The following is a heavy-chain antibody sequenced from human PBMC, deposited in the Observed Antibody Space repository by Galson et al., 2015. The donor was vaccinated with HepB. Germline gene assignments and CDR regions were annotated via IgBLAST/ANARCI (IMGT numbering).Heavy chain of an antibody. D-gene: IGHD1-1*01. CDR1: GLMFSNYA. J-gene: IGHJ4*02. CDR2: IGGSGSST. CDR3: ARAELESPDY. V-gene: IGHV3-23*01. Sequence: SLRLSCAASGLMFSNYAMSWVRQAPGRGLEWVSAIGGSGSSTYYADSVKGRFTISRGNFKNMVYLQMGSLRAEDMAVYYCARAELESPDYWGQGTLVTVSS.